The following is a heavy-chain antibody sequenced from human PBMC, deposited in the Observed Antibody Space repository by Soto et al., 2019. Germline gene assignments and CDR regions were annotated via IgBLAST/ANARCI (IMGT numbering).Heavy chain of an antibody. Sequence: QLQLHESGPGLVKPSETLSLTCTVSGGSISSSSYYWGWIRQPPGKGLEWIGTIYYGGSTYYNPSLKSRVTISVDTAKNQFSLKLSSMTAADTAVYYCARTSDCSSTSCYAGGAFDIWGQGTMVTVSS. CDR3: ARTSDCSSTSCYAGGAFDI. V-gene: IGHV4-39*01. CDR2: IYYGGST. CDR1: GGSISSSSYY. J-gene: IGHJ3*02. D-gene: IGHD2-2*01.